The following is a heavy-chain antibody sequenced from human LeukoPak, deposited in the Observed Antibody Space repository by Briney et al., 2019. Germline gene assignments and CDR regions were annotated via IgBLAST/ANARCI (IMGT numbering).Heavy chain of an antibody. J-gene: IGHJ3*02. CDR3: ARKHCSSTSCYTHDAFDI. CDR2: INPNSGGT. V-gene: IGHV1/OR15-1*01. D-gene: IGHD2-2*02. CDR1: GYIFTDYY. Sequence: ASVKVSCKASGYIFTDYYMHWVRQAPGQELGWMGRINPNSGGTNYAQKFQGRVTMTRDTSISTAYTELSSLRSEDTAVYYCARKHCSSTSCYTHDAFDIWGQGTMVTVSP.